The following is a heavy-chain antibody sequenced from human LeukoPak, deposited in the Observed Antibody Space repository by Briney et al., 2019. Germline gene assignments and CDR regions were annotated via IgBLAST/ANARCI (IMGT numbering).Heavy chain of an antibody. Sequence: SVKVSCKASGGTFSSYASSWVRQAPGQGLEWMGGIIPIFGTANYAQKFQGRVTITADESTSTAYMELSSLRSEDTAVYYCARELAYCGGDCYFAYWGQGTLVTVSS. CDR2: IIPIFGTA. CDR3: ARELAYCGGDCYFAY. V-gene: IGHV1-69*01. D-gene: IGHD2-21*02. CDR1: GGTFSSYA. J-gene: IGHJ4*02.